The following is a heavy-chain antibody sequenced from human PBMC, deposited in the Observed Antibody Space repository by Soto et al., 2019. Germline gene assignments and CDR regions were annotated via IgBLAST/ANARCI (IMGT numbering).Heavy chain of an antibody. Sequence: ASVKVSCKASGYTFTSYAMHLVRQAPGQRLEWMGWINAGNGNTKYSQKFQGRVTITRDTSASTAYMELSSLRSEDTAVYYCGKSATVPAAIAYWGQGTLVTVSS. V-gene: IGHV1-3*01. D-gene: IGHD2-2*02. J-gene: IGHJ4*02. CDR3: GKSATVPAAIAY. CDR2: INAGNGNT. CDR1: GYTFTSYA.